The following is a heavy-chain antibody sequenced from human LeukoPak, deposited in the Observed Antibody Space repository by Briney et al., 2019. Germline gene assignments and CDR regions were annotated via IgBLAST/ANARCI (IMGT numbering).Heavy chain of an antibody. J-gene: IGHJ6*02. D-gene: IGHD6-19*01. Sequence: PSETLSLTCAVYGGSFSGYYWSWIRQPPGKGLEWIGEINHSGSTNYNPSLKSRVTISVDTSKNQFSLKLSSVTAADTAVYYCARVSSCWYWTRYYGMDVWGQGTMVTVSS. CDR3: ARVSSCWYWTRYYGMDV. CDR2: INHSGST. CDR1: GGSFSGYY. V-gene: IGHV4-34*01.